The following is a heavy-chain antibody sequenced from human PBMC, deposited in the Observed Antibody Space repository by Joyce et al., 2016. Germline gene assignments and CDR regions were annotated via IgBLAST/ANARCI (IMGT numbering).Heavy chain of an antibody. J-gene: IGHJ5*02. D-gene: IGHD2-2*01. CDR3: ARLPRYCSSANCMGRGFDP. CDR2: ISPGDSDI. V-gene: IGHV5-51*01. CDR1: GYSFTSYW. Sequence: EVQLVQSGAEVKKPGESLKISCKGSGYSFTSYWIGWVRRMSGKGLEWMGIISPGDSDIRYGPSFQGQVTISADKSINTAFLQWSSLKASDTAMYYCARLPRYCSSANCMGRGFDPWGQGTLVTVSS.